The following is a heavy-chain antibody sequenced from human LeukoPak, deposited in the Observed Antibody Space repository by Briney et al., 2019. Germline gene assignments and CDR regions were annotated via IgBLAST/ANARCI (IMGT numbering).Heavy chain of an antibody. Sequence: SETLSLTCTVSGGSISSSSYYWGWIRQPPGKGLEWIGSIYYSGSTYYNSSLKSRVTMSVDMSKNQFSLILTSVTAADTAVYYCARHLGSWGSYPFDYWGQGTLVTVSS. CDR2: IYYSGST. D-gene: IGHD3-16*02. CDR1: GGSISSSSYY. V-gene: IGHV4-39*01. CDR3: ARHLGSWGSYPFDY. J-gene: IGHJ4*02.